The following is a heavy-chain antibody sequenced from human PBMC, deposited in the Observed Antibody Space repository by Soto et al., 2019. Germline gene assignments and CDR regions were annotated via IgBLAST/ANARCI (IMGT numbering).Heavy chain of an antibody. CDR2: ITPSGGNT. J-gene: IGHJ6*03. V-gene: IGHV3-23*01. CDR1: GFSFSTYA. D-gene: IGHD2-8*01. Sequence: EVQLLESGGGLVQPGGSLRLSCAASGFSFSTYAMRWVRQAPGKGLEWVSTITPSGGNTYYADSVKVRFTISRDNSDNTLYLHMNSLRAEDSAVYYCAGRYCPNGVCYTNYYYYMDVWGEGTTVTVSS. CDR3: AGRYCPNGVCYTNYYYYMDV.